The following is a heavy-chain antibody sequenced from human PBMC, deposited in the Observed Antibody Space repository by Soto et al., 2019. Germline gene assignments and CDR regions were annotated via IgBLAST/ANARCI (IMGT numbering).Heavy chain of an antibody. CDR2: INPSGGST. V-gene: IGHV1-46*01. Sequence: GASVKVSCKASGYTFTSYYMHWVRQAPGQGLEWMGIINPSGGSTSYAQKFQGRVTMTRDTSTSTVYMELSSLRSEDTAVYYCAREPFTNPTISVYYGMDVWGQGTTVTVSS. D-gene: IGHD3-9*01. CDR3: AREPFTNPTISVYYGMDV. CDR1: GYTFTSYY. J-gene: IGHJ6*02.